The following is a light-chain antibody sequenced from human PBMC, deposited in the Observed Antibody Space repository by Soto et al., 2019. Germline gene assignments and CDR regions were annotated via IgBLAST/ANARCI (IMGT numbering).Light chain of an antibody. CDR1: SSDVGGYNS. CDR3: SSYAGSKNLV. Sequence: QSVLTQHPSASGSPGQSVTISCTGTSSDVGGYNSVSWYQQHPGKAPKLMIYEVNKRPSGVPDRFSASKSDNTASLTVSGLQAEDEADYYCSSYAGSKNLVFGGGTKLTVL. CDR2: EVN. V-gene: IGLV2-8*01. J-gene: IGLJ3*02.